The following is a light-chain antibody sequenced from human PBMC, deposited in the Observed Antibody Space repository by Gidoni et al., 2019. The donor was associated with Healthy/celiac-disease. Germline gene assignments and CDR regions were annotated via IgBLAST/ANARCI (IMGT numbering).Light chain of an antibody. CDR1: QSVTSSY. Sequence: EIVLTQSPGTLSLSPGERATLSCRASQSVTSSYLAGYQQKPGPAPRLPIYGASTRATGIPDRFSGSGSGTDFTLTISRLEPEDFAVYYCQQYGSSPRGTFGQGTKVEIK. CDR3: QQYGSSPRGT. V-gene: IGKV3-20*01. J-gene: IGKJ1*01. CDR2: GAS.